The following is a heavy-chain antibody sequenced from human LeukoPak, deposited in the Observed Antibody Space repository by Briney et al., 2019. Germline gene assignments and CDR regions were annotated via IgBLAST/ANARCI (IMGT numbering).Heavy chain of an antibody. D-gene: IGHD6-19*01. V-gene: IGHV4-59*08. CDR1: GGSISSYY. CDR3: ARHGGSGWRYNWFDP. J-gene: IGHJ5*02. CDR2: IYYSGST. Sequence: SETLSLTCTASGGSISSYYWSWIRQPPGKGLEWIGYIYYSGSTNYNPSLKSRVTISVDTSKNQFSLKLSSVTAADTAVYYCARHGGSGWRYNWFDPWGQGTLVTVSS.